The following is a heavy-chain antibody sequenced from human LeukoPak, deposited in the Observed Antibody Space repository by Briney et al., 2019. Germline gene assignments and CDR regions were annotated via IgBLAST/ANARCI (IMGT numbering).Heavy chain of an antibody. V-gene: IGHV1-24*01. CDR2: IDPEDGET. Sequence: ASVKVSCKVSGYTLTELSMHWVRQTPGKGLEWMGSIDPEDGETIYAQKFQGRVTMTEDTSTDTAYMELRSLRSDDTAVYYCARVRYRLAETYIDYWGQGTLVTVSS. D-gene: IGHD3-16*01. CDR3: ARVRYRLAETYIDY. J-gene: IGHJ4*02. CDR1: GYTLTELS.